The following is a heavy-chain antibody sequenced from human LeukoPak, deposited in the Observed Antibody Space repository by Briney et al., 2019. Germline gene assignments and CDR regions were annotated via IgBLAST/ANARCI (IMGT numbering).Heavy chain of an antibody. J-gene: IGHJ3*02. CDR3: AKGGGHSRNAFDI. V-gene: IGHV3-23*01. CDR2: ISAPGGNT. D-gene: IGHD3-16*01. CDR1: GFTISSND. Sequence: DPGGSLSLTCAASGFTISSNDLSWVRQPPGKGLEWVSTISAPGGNTYYADSVTGRFTISRDSSKSTLYLQMNRLRAEDTAVYYCAKGGGHSRNAFDIWGQGTMVTVSS.